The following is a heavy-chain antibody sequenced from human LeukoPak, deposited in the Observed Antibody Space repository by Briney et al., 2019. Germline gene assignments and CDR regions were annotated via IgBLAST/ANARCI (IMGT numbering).Heavy chain of an antibody. J-gene: IGHJ5*02. CDR3: GADLTMVRGVPRWFDP. CDR2: ISAYNGNT. V-gene: IGHV1-18*01. Sequence: ASVKVSCKASGYTFTNYGISWVRQAPGQGLEWMGWISAYNGNTNYAQKLQGRVTMTRDTSTSTAYMELRSLRSDDTAVYYCGADLTMVRGVPRWFDPWGQGTLVTVSS. D-gene: IGHD3-10*01. CDR1: GYTFTNYG.